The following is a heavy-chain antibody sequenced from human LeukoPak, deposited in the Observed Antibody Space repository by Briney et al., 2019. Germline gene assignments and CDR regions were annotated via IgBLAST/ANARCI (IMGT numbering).Heavy chain of an antibody. CDR2: IYTSGSN. CDR3: ARLSADSSSSRGFDY. V-gene: IGHV4-4*07. Sequence: SETLSLTCTVSGASISRYYWNWIRQPAGKGLEWIGCIYTSGSNNYNPPPKSRVAMSVDTSKTQFPLKLSSVTAAATAVYYCARLSADSSSSRGFDYWGQGTLVTVSS. CDR1: GASISRYY. J-gene: IGHJ4*02. D-gene: IGHD2-2*01.